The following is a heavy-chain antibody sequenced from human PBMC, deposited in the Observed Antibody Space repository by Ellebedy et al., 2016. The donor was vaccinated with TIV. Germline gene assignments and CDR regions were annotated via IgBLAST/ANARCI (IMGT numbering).Heavy chain of an antibody. J-gene: IGHJ5*02. Sequence: GESLKISCKGSGYSFTSYWISWVRQMPGKGLEWMGRIDPSDSYTNYSPSFQGHVTISADKSISTAYLQWSSLKASDTAMYYCARDSYKIAAAGTRWFDPWGQGTLVTVSS. CDR3: ARDSYKIAAAGTRWFDP. CDR2: IDPSDSYT. CDR1: GYSFTSYW. D-gene: IGHD6-13*01. V-gene: IGHV5-10-1*01.